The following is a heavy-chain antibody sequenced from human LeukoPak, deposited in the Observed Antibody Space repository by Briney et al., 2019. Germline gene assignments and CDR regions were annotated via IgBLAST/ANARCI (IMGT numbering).Heavy chain of an antibody. CDR1: GFTFSSYA. V-gene: IGHV3-23*01. D-gene: IGHD2-2*01. CDR3: AKEYCSSTSCYEGPFDY. Sequence: GGPLRLSCAASGFTFSSYAMSWVRQAPGKGLEWVSAISGSGGSTYYADSVKGRFTISRDNSKNTLYLQMNSLRDEDTAVYYCAKEYCSSTSCYEGPFDYWGQGTLVTVSS. CDR2: ISGSGGST. J-gene: IGHJ4*02.